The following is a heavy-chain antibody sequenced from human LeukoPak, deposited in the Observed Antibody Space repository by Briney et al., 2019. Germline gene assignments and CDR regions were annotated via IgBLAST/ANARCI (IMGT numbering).Heavy chain of an antibody. J-gene: IGHJ4*02. CDR3: SPGLGDY. Sequence: GGSLRLSCAASGFTFSKVWMSWVRQAPGKGLEWVGRIKRRSDGGTTDYAATVKDRFTISRDDSKNTLYLQMNSLKTDDTAVYYCSPGLGDYWGQGTPVTVSS. CDR1: GFTFSKVW. D-gene: IGHD1-14*01. CDR2: IKRRSDGGTT. V-gene: IGHV3-15*01.